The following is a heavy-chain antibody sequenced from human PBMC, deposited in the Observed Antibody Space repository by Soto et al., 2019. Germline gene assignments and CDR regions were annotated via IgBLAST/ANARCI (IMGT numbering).Heavy chain of an antibody. Sequence: QVQLVQSGAEVKKPGASVKVSCKASGYTFTSYDINWVRQATGQGLEWMGWMNPNSGNTGYAQKFQGRVTRASNTARRPAYKELSRRRSESTAVYYCANWYYDFWSGPYYYYYGMDVWGHGTTVTVSS. CDR2: MNPNSGNT. CDR1: GYTFTSYD. J-gene: IGHJ6*02. D-gene: IGHD3-3*01. CDR3: ANWYYDFWSGPYYYYYGMDV. V-gene: IGHV1-8*01.